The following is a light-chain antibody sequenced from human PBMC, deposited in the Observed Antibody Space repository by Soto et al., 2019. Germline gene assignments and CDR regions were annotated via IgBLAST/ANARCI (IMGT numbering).Light chain of an antibody. J-gene: IGKJ4*01. Sequence: DIQMTQSPSFVSASVEDRVTITCRASQGISSWLAWYQHKPGRAPKLLIHAASSLESGVPSRFSGSGSGTDFTLTNSSLQPEDFATYYCQQTTSFPLTFGGGTKVEIK. CDR3: QQTTSFPLT. CDR1: QGISSW. CDR2: AAS. V-gene: IGKV1-12*01.